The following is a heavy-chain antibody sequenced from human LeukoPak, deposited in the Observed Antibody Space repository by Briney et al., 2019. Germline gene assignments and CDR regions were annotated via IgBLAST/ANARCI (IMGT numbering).Heavy chain of an antibody. CDR1: GGSVSGYY. Sequence: PSETLSLTCTVPGGSVSGYYWSWIRQPPGKGLEYIGDTFYTGTTLYSPSLKTRVTMSVDTSENQFSLKLSSVTAADTAVYYCARHDVVPVIRRGFHFWGQGTPVTVSS. CDR3: ARHDVVPVIRRGFHF. V-gene: IGHV4-59*08. CDR2: TFYTGTT. D-gene: IGHD2-21*02. J-gene: IGHJ4*02.